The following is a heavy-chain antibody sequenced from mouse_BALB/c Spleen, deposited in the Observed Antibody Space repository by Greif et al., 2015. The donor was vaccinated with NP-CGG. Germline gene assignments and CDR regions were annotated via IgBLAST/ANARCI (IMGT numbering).Heavy chain of an antibody. CDR3: AGEGEDYGFAY. Sequence: QVQLKDSGAELARPGASVKMSCKASGYTFTSYTMHWVKQRPGQGLEWIGYINPSSGYTNYNQKFKDKATLTADKSSSTAYTQLSSLTSEDSAVYYCAGEGEDYGFAYWGQGTLVTVSA. J-gene: IGHJ3*01. D-gene: IGHD1-1*02. CDR2: INPSSGYT. CDR1: GYTFTSYT. V-gene: IGHV1-4*01.